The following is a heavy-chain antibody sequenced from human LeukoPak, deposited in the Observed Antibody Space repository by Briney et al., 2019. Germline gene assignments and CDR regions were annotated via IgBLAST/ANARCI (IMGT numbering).Heavy chain of an antibody. V-gene: IGHV3-48*01. CDR1: GFTFSSYS. Sequence: GGSLRLSCAASGFTFSSYSMNWVRQAPGKGLEWVSYISSSSSTIYYADSVKGRFTISRDNAKNSLYLQMNSLRAEDTAVYYCASLSGGRRGDFWGQGTLGTVFS. J-gene: IGHJ4*02. D-gene: IGHD1-26*01. CDR2: ISSSSSTI. CDR3: ASLSGGRRGDF.